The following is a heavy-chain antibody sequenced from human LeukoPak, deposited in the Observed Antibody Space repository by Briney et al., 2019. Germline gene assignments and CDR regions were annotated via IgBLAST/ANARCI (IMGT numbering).Heavy chain of an antibody. CDR1: GFTSSSYA. Sequence: GGSLRLSCAASGFTSSSYAMSWVRQAPGKGLEWVSSISGSGGSTYYADSVKGRFTISRDNSKNTLYLQMNSLRAEDTAVYYCARDIVVVPVIWGQGTMVTVSS. D-gene: IGHD2-2*01. J-gene: IGHJ3*02. CDR3: ARDIVVVPVI. CDR2: ISGSGGST. V-gene: IGHV3-23*01.